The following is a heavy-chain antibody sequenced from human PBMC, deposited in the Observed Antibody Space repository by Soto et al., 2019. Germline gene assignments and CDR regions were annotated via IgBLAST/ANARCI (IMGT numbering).Heavy chain of an antibody. CDR2: IYYSGIT. D-gene: IGHD2-8*02. Sequence: SEARSHPWTGSGGLPTPSSYLLGWVRQPPRKGLEWIGYIYYSGITDYNPSLKSRVTISVDTSKSQFSLKLSSVTAADTAVYYCARGGGVYYFDYWGQGTLVT. CDR1: GGLPTPSSYL. V-gene: IGHV4-61*01. CDR3: ARGGGVYYFDY. J-gene: IGHJ4*02.